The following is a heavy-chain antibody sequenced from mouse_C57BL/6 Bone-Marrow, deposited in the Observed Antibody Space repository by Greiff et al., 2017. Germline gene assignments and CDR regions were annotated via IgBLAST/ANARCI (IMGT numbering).Heavy chain of an antibody. CDR2: IDPSDSYT. V-gene: IGHV1-69*01. CDR1: GYTFTSYW. CDR3: AKAIYYGNYDAMDY. Sequence: QVQLQQSGAELVMPGASVKLSCKASGYTFTSYWMHWVKQRPGQGLEWIGEIDPSDSYTNYNQKFKGKSTLTVDKSSITAYMQLSSLTSEDSAVYYCAKAIYYGNYDAMDYWGQGTSVTVSS. J-gene: IGHJ4*01. D-gene: IGHD2-1*01.